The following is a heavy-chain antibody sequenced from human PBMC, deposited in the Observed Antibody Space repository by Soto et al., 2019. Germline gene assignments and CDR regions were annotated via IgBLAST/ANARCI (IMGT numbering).Heavy chain of an antibody. CDR1: GFTFSSYG. J-gene: IGHJ2*01. Sequence: VQLVESGGGLVQPGGSLRLSCAASGFTFSSYGMHWVRQAPGKGLEWVAVISYDGSNKYYADSVKGRFTISRDNSKNTLYLQMNSLRAEDTAVYYCAKSTVTTVGYWYFDLWGRGTLVTVSS. CDR2: ISYDGSNK. D-gene: IGHD4-17*01. V-gene: IGHV3-30*18. CDR3: AKSTVTTVGYWYFDL.